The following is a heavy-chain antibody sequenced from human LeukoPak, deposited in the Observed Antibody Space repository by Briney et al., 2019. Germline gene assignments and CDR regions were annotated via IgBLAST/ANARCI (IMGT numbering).Heavy chain of an antibody. CDR1: GFTFNHYG. V-gene: IGHV3-33*06. Sequence: QSGGSLRLSCAATGFTFNHYGMHWVRQAPGKGLEWVAVIWSDGTNRNYADSVKGRFTISRDDSGNKVYLQMNSLRPEDTGVYYCAKDAQRGFDYSNSLEYWGQGTPVTVST. CDR2: IWSDGTNR. J-gene: IGHJ4*02. CDR3: AKDAQRGFDYSNSLEY. D-gene: IGHD4-11*01.